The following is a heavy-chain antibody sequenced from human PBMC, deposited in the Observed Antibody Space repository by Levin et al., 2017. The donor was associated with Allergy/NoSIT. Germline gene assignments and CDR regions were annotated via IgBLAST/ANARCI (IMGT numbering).Heavy chain of an antibody. V-gene: IGHV3-15*01. Sequence: GESLKISCAASGFTFSIAWMSWVRQPPGKGLEWVGRIKSNSDGGSTDYAAHVKGRFTISRDDSKNTLYLQMNSLKTEDTAVYYCTGVGKAAIGHLDCWGQGTLVTVSS. CDR1: GFTFSIAW. D-gene: IGHD6-13*01. J-gene: IGHJ4*02. CDR3: TGVGKAAIGHLDC. CDR2: IKSNSDGGST.